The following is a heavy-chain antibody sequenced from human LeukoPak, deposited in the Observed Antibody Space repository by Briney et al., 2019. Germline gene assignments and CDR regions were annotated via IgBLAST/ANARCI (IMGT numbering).Heavy chain of an antibody. J-gene: IGHJ3*02. CDR1: GYTFTSYY. CDR3: ARGSLYYDFWSGYTVNAFDI. Sequence: GASVKVSCKASGYTFTSYYMHWVRQAPGQRLEWMGWINAGNGNTKYSQKFQGRVTITRDTSASTAYMELSSLRSEDTAVYYCARGSLYYDFWSGYTVNAFDIWGQGTMVTVSS. CDR2: INAGNGNT. V-gene: IGHV1-3*01. D-gene: IGHD3-3*01.